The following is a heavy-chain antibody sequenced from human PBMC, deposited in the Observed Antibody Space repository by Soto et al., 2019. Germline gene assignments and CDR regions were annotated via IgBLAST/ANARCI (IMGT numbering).Heavy chain of an antibody. CDR1: GFTFSSYW. Sequence: GGSLRLSCAASGFTFSSYWMHWVRQAPGKGLVWVSRINSDGSSTSYADSVKGRFTISRDNAKNTLYLQMNSLRAEDMAVYYCASGPKVATIYYWGQGTLVTVSS. J-gene: IGHJ4*02. CDR3: ASGPKVATIYY. CDR2: INSDGSST. V-gene: IGHV3-74*01. D-gene: IGHD5-12*01.